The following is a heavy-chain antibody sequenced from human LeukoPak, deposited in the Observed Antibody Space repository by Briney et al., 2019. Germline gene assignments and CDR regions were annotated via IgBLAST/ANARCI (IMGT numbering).Heavy chain of an antibody. CDR1: GFTFTNYV. V-gene: IGHV3-23*01. CDR3: AKDCSGGSCYGHY. D-gene: IGHD2-15*01. J-gene: IGHJ4*02. CDR2: ISGSGGST. Sequence: GGSLRLSCAASGFTFTNYVMNWVRQAPGKGLEWVSAISGSGGSTYYADSVKGRFTISRDNSKNTLYLQMNSLRAEDTAVYYCAKDCSGGSCYGHYWGQGTLVTVSS.